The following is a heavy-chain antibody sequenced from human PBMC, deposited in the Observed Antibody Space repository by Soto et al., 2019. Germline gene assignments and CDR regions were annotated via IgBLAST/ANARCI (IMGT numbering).Heavy chain of an antibody. D-gene: IGHD2-21*01. CDR1: GGTFNNHL. J-gene: IGHJ6*02. Sequence: QVQLLQSGPEVRKPGSSVRISCKASGGTFNNHLVTWVRQAPGQGLEWMGGFIPMHGSAHYAQKFQGRVLFTADESTGTAYMELSSLRSDDTATFFCARALQLDYLHGLDVWGQGTTVTVSS. V-gene: IGHV1-69*01. CDR2: FIPMHGSA. CDR3: ARALQLDYLHGLDV.